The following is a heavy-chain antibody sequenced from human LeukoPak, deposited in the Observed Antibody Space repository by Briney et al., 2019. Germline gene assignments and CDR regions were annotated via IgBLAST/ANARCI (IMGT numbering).Heavy chain of an antibody. CDR1: GFTFSNHW. CDR3: ARDNNWNYPDY. Sequence: GGSLTLSCAASGFTFSNHWMHCVRQAPGKGLVWVSRISGDGSSTRYADSVKGRFTISRDNAKNTLFLQMNSLRAEDTAVYYCARDNNWNYPDYWGQGTLVTVSS. D-gene: IGHD1-7*01. CDR2: ISGDGSST. V-gene: IGHV3-74*01. J-gene: IGHJ4*02.